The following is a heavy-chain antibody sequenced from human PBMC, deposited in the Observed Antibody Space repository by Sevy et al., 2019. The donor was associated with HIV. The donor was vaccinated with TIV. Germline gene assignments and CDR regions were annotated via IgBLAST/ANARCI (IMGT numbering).Heavy chain of an antibody. J-gene: IGHJ4*02. CDR1: GYTLSELS. Sequence: ASVKVSCMVSGYTLSELSMHWVRQAPGKGLEWMGSFDPEDDETIYAQKFQGRVTMTEDTSTDTAYMELSSLRSEDTAVYYCATSTYYDFWSGYYTLFDYWGQGTLVTVSS. V-gene: IGHV1-24*01. D-gene: IGHD3-3*01. CDR3: ATSTYYDFWSGYYTLFDY. CDR2: FDPEDDET.